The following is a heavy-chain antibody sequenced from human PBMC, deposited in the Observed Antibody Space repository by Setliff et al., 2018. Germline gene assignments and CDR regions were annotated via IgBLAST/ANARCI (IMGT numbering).Heavy chain of an antibody. V-gene: IGHV3-11*01. CDR1: GFTFSDYY. Sequence: PGGSLRLSCMASGFTFSDYYMSWIRQAPGEGLEWVSYISLSGNTIYYADSVKGRVTISADTSKNQISLKLSSVSAADTAVYYCAREFVVISFVKNIHHHYGMDVWGQGTTVTVSS. J-gene: IGHJ6*02. CDR2: ISLSGNTI. D-gene: IGHD2-21*01. CDR3: AREFVVISFVKNIHHHYGMDV.